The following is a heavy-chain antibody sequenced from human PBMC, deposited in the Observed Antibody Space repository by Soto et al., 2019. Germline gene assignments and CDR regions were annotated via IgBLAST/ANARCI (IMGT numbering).Heavy chain of an antibody. Sequence: GGSLRLSCAASGFTFSSYAMSWVRQAPGKGLEWVSAISGSGGSTYYAGSVKGRFTISRDNSKNTLYLQMNSLRAEDTAVYYCAKDPGGDYVKGAFDIWGQGTMVTVSS. J-gene: IGHJ3*02. V-gene: IGHV3-23*01. CDR2: ISGSGGST. D-gene: IGHD4-17*01. CDR3: AKDPGGDYVKGAFDI. CDR1: GFTFSSYA.